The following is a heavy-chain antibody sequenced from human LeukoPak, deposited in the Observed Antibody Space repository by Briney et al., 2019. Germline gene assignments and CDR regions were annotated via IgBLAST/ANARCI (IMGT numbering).Heavy chain of an antibody. J-gene: IGHJ4*02. CDR3: ARTGIRQGVYYFDY. CDR2: IYYSGST. CDR1: GGSISSYY. D-gene: IGHD1-14*01. V-gene: IGHV4-59*08. Sequence: SETLSLTCTVSGGSISSYYWSWIRQPAGKGLEWIGYIYYSGSTNYNPSLKSRVTISVDTSKNQFSLKLSSVTAADTAVYYCARTGIRQGVYYFDYWGQGTLVTVSS.